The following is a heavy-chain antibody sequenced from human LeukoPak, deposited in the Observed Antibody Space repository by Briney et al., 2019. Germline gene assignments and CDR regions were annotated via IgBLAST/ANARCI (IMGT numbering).Heavy chain of an antibody. CDR1: GGTFSSYA. Sequence: SVKVSCKASGGTFSSYAISWVRQAPGQGLEWMGGIIPIFGTANYAQKFQGRVTITADESTSTAYMELSSLRSEDTAVYYCERVVRDRLSFRFDYWGQGTLVTVSS. CDR3: ERVVRDRLSFRFDY. CDR2: IIPIFGTA. J-gene: IGHJ4*02. V-gene: IGHV1-69*13. D-gene: IGHD2-21*02.